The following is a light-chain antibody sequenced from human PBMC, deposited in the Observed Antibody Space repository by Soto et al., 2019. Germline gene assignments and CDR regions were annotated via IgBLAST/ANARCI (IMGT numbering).Light chain of an antibody. CDR3: QKYNEWPTYT. V-gene: IGKV3-15*01. Sequence: EIVMTQSPATLSVSPGERATLSCRASQSVSNNLAWYQQKPGQAPRLLIYGAATRATGIPARVSDSGSGTAFTLTLRSLQSEDFAVYFCQKYNEWPTYTFGQGTKREIK. J-gene: IGKJ2*01. CDR1: QSVSNN. CDR2: GAA.